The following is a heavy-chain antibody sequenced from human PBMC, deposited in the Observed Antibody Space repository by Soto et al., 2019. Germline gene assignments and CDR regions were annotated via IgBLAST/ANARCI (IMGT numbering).Heavy chain of an antibody. Sequence: GGSLRLSCAASGFTFSSYAMHWVRQAPGKGLEWVAVISYDGSNKYYADSVKGRFTISRDNSKNTLYLQMNSLRAEDTAVYYCARARGSSSWYHWGQVTLVTVSS. V-gene: IGHV3-30-3*01. CDR2: ISYDGSNK. CDR3: ARARGSSSWYH. D-gene: IGHD6-13*01. J-gene: IGHJ4*02. CDR1: GFTFSSYA.